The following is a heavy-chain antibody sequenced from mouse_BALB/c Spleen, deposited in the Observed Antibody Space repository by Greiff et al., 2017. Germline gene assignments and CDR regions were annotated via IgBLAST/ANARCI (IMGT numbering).Heavy chain of an antibody. D-gene: IGHD1-1*01. Sequence: EVMLVESGGGLVQPGGSLRLSCATSGFTFTDYYMSWVRQPPGKALEWLGFIRNKANGYTTEYSASVKGRFTISRNNSQSILYLQMNTLRAEDRATYYWARAVRRAMDYWGQGTSVTGSS. J-gene: IGHJ4*01. CDR1: GFTFTDYY. CDR3: ARAVRRAMDY. CDR2: IRNKANGYTT. V-gene: IGHV7-3*02.